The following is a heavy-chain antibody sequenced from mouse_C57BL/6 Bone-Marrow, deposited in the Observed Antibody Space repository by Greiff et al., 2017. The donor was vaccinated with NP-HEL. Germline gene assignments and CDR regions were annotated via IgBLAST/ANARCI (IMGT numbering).Heavy chain of an antibody. J-gene: IGHJ1*03. Sequence: EVQLQQCGGGLVKPGGSLKLSCAASGFTFSDYGMHWVRQAPEKGLEWVAYISSGSSTIYYADTVKGRFTISRDNAKNTLFLQMTSLRSEDTAMYYCASTMITPYWYFDVWGTGTTVTVSS. CDR2: ISSGSSTI. D-gene: IGHD2-4*01. V-gene: IGHV5-17*01. CDR3: ASTMITPYWYFDV. CDR1: GFTFSDYG.